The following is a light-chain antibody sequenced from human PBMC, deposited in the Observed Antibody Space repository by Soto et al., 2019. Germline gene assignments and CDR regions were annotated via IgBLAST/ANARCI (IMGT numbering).Light chain of an antibody. CDR1: QTISSW. J-gene: IGKJ1*01. CDR2: KAS. V-gene: IGKV1-5*03. CDR3: QHYNSYSEA. Sequence: DIQMTQSPSTLSGSVGDRVTITCRASQTISSWLAWYQQKPGKAPKLLIYKASTLKSGVPSRFSGSGSGTEFTLPISSLQPEDFATYYCQHYNSYSEAFGQGTKVELK.